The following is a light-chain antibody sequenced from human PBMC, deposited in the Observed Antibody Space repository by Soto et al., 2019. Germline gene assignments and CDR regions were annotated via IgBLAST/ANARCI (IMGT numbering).Light chain of an antibody. Sequence: EIVLTQSPGTLSLSPGERATLSCRASQSVTSNYLAWYQQKPGQAPRAFIFGASSRSAGIPDRFSGSGSGTDFTLTISRLEPEDFAVYYCQQYGRSPSTFGQGTKVEIK. CDR2: GAS. CDR1: QSVTSNY. V-gene: IGKV3-20*01. J-gene: IGKJ1*01. CDR3: QQYGRSPST.